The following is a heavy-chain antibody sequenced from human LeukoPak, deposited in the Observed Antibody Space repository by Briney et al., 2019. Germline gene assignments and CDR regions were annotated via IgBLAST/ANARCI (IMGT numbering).Heavy chain of an antibody. J-gene: IGHJ4*02. Sequence: GGSLRLSCAVSGVTVSNNYMSWVRQAPGKGLEWVSVIYSGGSTYYADSVKGRFTISRDNSKNTVYLQMNSLRDEDTAVYYCTRNVGYWGQGTLVTVSS. D-gene: IGHD1-26*01. CDR3: TRNVGY. V-gene: IGHV3-53*01. CDR2: IYSGGST. CDR1: GVTVSNNY.